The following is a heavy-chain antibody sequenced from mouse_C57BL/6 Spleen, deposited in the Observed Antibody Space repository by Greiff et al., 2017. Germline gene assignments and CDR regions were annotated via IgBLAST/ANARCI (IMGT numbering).Heavy chain of an antibody. Sequence: QVQLQQSGAELVRPGASVTLSCKASGYTFTDYEMHWVKQTPVHGLEWIGAIDPETGGTAYNQKFKGKAILTADKSSSTAYMELRSLTSEDAAVYYCTRWYGSSYVAYWGQGTLVTVSA. J-gene: IGHJ3*01. V-gene: IGHV1-15*01. CDR3: TRWYGSSYVAY. D-gene: IGHD1-1*01. CDR1: GYTFTDYE. CDR2: IDPETGGT.